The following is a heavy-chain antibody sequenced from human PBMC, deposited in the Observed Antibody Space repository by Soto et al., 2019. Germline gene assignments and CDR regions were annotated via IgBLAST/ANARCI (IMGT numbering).Heavy chain of an antibody. D-gene: IGHD2-8*02. Sequence: PGGSLRLSCAASGFTFNSYVMHWVRQAPGKGLEWVAVIWYDGSNKYYADSVKGRFTISRDNSKNTLYLQMNSLRAEDTAIYYCARDLKSGPFDYWGQGPLVTVSS. J-gene: IGHJ4*02. CDR3: ARDLKSGPFDY. V-gene: IGHV3-33*01. CDR1: GFTFNSYV. CDR2: IWYDGSNK.